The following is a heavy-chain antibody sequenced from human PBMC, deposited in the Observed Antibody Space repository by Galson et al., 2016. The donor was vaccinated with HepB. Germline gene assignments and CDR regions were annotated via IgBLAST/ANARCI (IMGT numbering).Heavy chain of an antibody. D-gene: IGHD1-1*01. Sequence: SLRLSCAASGFTFSSYDMHWVRQAPGKGLEWVAVIWSDGDNKNYEDSVKGRFTISRDNSTSTLSLQMNSLRVEDTAVYYCAREPSWNDYYFDYWGQGTLVTVSS. CDR1: GFTFSSYD. CDR2: IWSDGDNK. J-gene: IGHJ4*02. V-gene: IGHV3-33*01. CDR3: AREPSWNDYYFDY.